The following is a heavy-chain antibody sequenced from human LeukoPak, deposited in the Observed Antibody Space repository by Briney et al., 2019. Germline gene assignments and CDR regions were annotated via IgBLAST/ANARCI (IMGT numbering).Heavy chain of an antibody. J-gene: IGHJ4*02. D-gene: IGHD6-19*01. CDR3: ARKYSSGNAHFDY. CDR2: ISYDGNYK. V-gene: IGHV3-30-3*01. CDR1: GFTFSSCA. Sequence: QTGGSLRLSCAASGFTFSSCAMHWVRQAPGKGLEWVAVISYDGNYKYYADSVTGRYTISRDNSKSALYLQMNSLRAEDTAVYYCARKYSSGNAHFDYWGQGTLVTVSS.